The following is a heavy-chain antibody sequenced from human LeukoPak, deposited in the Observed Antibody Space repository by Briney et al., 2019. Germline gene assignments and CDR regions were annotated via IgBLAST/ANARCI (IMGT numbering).Heavy chain of an antibody. CDR3: ARATGSVDYYYMEV. CDR1: GYTFTGYY. J-gene: IGHJ6*03. Sequence: ASVKVSCTASGYTFTGYYMHWVRQAPGQGLEWMGWINPKSGGTNYAQKFQGRVTMTRDTSITTAYMELNWLRSDDTAVYYCARATGSVDYYYMEVWGKGTTVTVSS. V-gene: IGHV1-2*02. D-gene: IGHD1-14*01. CDR2: INPKSGGT.